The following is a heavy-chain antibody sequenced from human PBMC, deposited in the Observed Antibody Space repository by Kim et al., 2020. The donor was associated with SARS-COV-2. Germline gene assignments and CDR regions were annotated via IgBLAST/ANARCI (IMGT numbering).Heavy chain of an antibody. V-gene: IGHV3-30*18. J-gene: IGHJ4*02. CDR2: ISYDGSNK. CDR3: AKDRSSYGYVNSYFDY. Sequence: GGSLRLSCAASGFTFSSYGMHWVRQAPGKGLEWVAVISYDGSNKYYADSVKGRFTISRDNSKNTLYLQMNSLRAEDTAVYYCAKDRSSYGYVNSYFDYWGQGTLVTVSS. CDR1: GFTFSSYG. D-gene: IGHD5-18*01.